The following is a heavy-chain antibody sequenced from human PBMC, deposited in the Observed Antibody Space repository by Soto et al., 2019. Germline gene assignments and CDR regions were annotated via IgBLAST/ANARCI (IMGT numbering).Heavy chain of an antibody. CDR3: ARGKYYGSGSYTYYYYGMDV. CDR1: GGSTSSGDYC. V-gene: IGHV4-30-4*01. Sequence: PSETLSLTCTVSGGSTSSGDYCWSWISQPPGKGLEWIGYIYYSGSTYYNPSPKSRVTISVDTSKNQFSLKLSSVTAADTAVYYCARGKYYGSGSYTYYYYGMDVWGQGTTVTVSS. D-gene: IGHD3-10*01. CDR2: IYYSGST. J-gene: IGHJ6*02.